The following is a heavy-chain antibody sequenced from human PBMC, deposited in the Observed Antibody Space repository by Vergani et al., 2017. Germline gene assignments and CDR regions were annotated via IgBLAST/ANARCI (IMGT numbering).Heavy chain of an antibody. J-gene: IGHJ4*02. CDR1: GFTFSSYA. D-gene: IGHD2-15*01. CDR3: ATVSDLNCSGGSCYSVDY. Sequence: EVQLLESGGGLVQPGGSLRLSCAASGFTFSSYAMSWVRQAPGKGLEWVSAISGSGGSTYYADSVKGRFTISRDNSTNTLYLQMNSLRAEDTAVYSCATVSDLNCSGGSCYSVDYWGQGTLVTVSS. V-gene: IGHV3-23*01. CDR2: ISGSGGST.